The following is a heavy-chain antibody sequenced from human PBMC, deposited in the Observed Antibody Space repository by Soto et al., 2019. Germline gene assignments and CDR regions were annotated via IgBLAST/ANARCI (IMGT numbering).Heavy chain of an antibody. CDR2: IYPGDSDT. D-gene: IGHD3-10*01. CDR1: GYSFTSYW. CDR3: ARHMIRGVLTTNFDY. V-gene: IGHV5-51*01. J-gene: IGHJ4*02. Sequence: PGESLKISCKTSGYSFTSYWIGWVRQMPGKGLEWMGIIYPGDSDTRYSPSFKGQVTISADRSISTAYLQWGSLKDSDTAMYYCARHMIRGVLTTNFDYWGQGTLVTVSS.